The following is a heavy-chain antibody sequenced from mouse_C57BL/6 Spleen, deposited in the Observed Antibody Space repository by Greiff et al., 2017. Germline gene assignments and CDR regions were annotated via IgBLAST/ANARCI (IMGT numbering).Heavy chain of an antibody. V-gene: IGHV1-82*01. CDR3: ATYYCGSSGAMDY. J-gene: IGHJ4*01. Sequence: QVQLQQSGPELVQPGASVKISCKASGYAFSSSWMNWVKQRPGKGLEWIGRIYPGDGDTNYNGKFKGKATLTADESSSTAYMQLSSLTSEDSAVYFCATYYCGSSGAMDYWGQGISVTVSS. CDR2: IYPGDGDT. CDR1: GYAFSSSW. D-gene: IGHD1-1*01.